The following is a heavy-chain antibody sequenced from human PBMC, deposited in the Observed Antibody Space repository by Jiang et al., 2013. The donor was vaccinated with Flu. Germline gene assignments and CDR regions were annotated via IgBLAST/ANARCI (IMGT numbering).Heavy chain of an antibody. V-gene: IGHV4-31*03. D-gene: IGHD4-17*01. CDR1: GGLIGDGGYY. J-gene: IGHJ3*02. Sequence: GPGLVKPSQTLSLTCSVSGGLIGDGGYYWNWIRQHPGKGLEWIGYSYYSGRTAYNPSLMSRVTISVDTSKNQFSLKVTSVTAADTAMYFCARDRHDYGIDAFDIWGQGTMVTVSS. CDR3: ARDRHDYGIDAFDI. CDR2: SYYSGRT.